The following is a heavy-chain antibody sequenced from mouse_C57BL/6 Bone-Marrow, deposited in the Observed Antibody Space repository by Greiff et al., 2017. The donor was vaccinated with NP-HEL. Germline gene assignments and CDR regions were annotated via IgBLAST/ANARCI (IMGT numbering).Heavy chain of an antibody. Sequence: VQLQQPGAELVKPGASVKMSCKASGYTFTSYWITWVKQRPGQGLEWIGDIYPGSGSTNYNEKFKSKATLTVDTSSSTAYMQLSSLTSEDSAVYYCARVGYDYDTWFAYWGQGTLVTVSA. CDR1: GYTFTSYW. J-gene: IGHJ3*01. D-gene: IGHD2-4*01. CDR2: IYPGSGST. V-gene: IGHV1-55*01. CDR3: ARVGYDYDTWFAY.